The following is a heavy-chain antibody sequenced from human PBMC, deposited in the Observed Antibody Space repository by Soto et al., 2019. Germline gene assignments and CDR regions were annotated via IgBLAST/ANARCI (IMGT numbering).Heavy chain of an antibody. J-gene: IGHJ4*02. Sequence: EVQLVESGGTLVQPGGSLRLSCEISGFTFNNYWMNWVRQAPGKGLEWVANINQDGSEKYYVDSVKGRFTISRDNAKNSLFLQMNGLRAEDTAVYYCVRSTGWYPDYWGQGTLVTVSS. CDR1: GFTFNNYW. CDR2: INQDGSEK. CDR3: VRSTGWYPDY. D-gene: IGHD6-19*01. V-gene: IGHV3-7*01.